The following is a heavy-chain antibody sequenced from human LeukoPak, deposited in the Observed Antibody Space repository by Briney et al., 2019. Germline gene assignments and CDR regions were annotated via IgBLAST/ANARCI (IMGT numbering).Heavy chain of an antibody. Sequence: GGSLRLSCAASGFALSKAWMTWVRQAPGKGLEWVGRIKTVAGGGATDYTAPGKGRFTISRDNSKNMLYLQMNNLKIEDTAVYYCATATADNTWGQGTLVTVSS. V-gene: IGHV3-15*01. J-gene: IGHJ5*02. D-gene: IGHD2-15*01. CDR1: GFALSKAW. CDR3: ATATADNT. CDR2: IKTVAGGGAT.